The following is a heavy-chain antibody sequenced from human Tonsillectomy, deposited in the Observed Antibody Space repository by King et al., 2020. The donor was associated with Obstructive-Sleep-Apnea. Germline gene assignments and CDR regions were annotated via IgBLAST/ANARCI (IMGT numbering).Heavy chain of an antibody. CDR1: GGSISSYY. Sequence: QLQESGPGLVKPSETLSLTCTVSGGSISSYYWSWIRQPPGKGLEWIGYIYYSGITNYNPSLKSRVTISVDTSKNQFSLKLSSVTAADTAVYYCARLYYDTSGYWYFDLWGRGTLVTVSS. CDR2: IYYSGIT. CDR3: ARLYYDTSGYWYFDL. V-gene: IGHV4-59*08. D-gene: IGHD3-22*01. J-gene: IGHJ2*01.